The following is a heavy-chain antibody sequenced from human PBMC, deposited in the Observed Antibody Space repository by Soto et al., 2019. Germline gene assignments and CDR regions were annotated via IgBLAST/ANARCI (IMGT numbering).Heavy chain of an antibody. D-gene: IGHD5-18*01. CDR3: ARVADTAMVTGIDY. J-gene: IGHJ4*02. CDR1: GGSISSSSYY. V-gene: IGHV4-39*07. CDR2: IYYSGST. Sequence: PSETLSLTCTVSGGSISSSSYYWGWIRQPPGKGLEWIGSIYYSGSTYYNPSLKSRVTISVDTSKNQFSLKLSSVTAADTAVYYCARVADTAMVTGIDYWGQGTLVTVSS.